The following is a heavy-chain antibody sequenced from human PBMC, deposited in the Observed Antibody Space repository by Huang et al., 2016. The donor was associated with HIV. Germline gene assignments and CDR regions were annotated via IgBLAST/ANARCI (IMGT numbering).Heavy chain of an antibody. CDR1: GYGFSSYW. J-gene: IGHJ4*02. CDR2: IYPRDSET. V-gene: IGHV5-51*01. D-gene: IGHD5-18*01. Sequence: EVLLVQSGAELKEPGESLKISCKASGYGFSSYWIGWGRQKPGKGLEWIGIIYPRDSETKYSPSFDGQVTISADKSTRTAYLQWESLKAPDTAIYFCARQVDGFRSHFDFWGQGTLVSISS. CDR3: ARQVDGFRSHFDF.